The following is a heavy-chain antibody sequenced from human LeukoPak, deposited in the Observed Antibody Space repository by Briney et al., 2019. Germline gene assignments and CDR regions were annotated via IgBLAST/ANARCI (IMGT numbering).Heavy chain of an antibody. Sequence: PGGSLRLSCEGSGFTFSNYWMSWVRQAPGKGLEWVANIQQHGSETYYGDSVKGRFTISRDNAKNSLFLQINSLRAEDTAVYYCAREKWELLAFDYWGQGTLVTVSS. D-gene: IGHD1-26*01. CDR3: AREKWELLAFDY. CDR2: IQQHGSET. J-gene: IGHJ4*02. CDR1: GFTFSNYW. V-gene: IGHV3-7*01.